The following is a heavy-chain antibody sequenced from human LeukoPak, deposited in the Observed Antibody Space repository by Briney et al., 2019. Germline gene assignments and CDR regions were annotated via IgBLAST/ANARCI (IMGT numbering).Heavy chain of an antibody. J-gene: IGHJ4*02. D-gene: IGHD6-6*01. V-gene: IGHV4-38-2*01. Sequence: SETLSLTCGVSGYSISSGYYWGWTRQPPGKGLEWIGSIYHSGSTYYNPSLKSRVTISVDTSKNQFSLKLSSVTAADTAVHYCARRGGAARSYYFDYWGQGTLVTVSS. CDR2: IYHSGST. CDR1: GYSISSGYY. CDR3: ARRGGAARSYYFDY.